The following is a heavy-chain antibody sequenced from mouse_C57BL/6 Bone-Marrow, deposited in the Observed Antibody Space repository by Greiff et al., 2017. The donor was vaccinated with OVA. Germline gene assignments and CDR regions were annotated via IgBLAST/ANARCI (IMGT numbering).Heavy chain of an antibody. D-gene: IGHD1-1*01. V-gene: IGHV1-4*01. CDR3: TRRTVVRDFDV. CDR1: GYTFTSYT. CDR2: INPSSGYT. J-gene: IGHJ1*03. Sequence: VKLQESGAELARPGASVKMSCKASGYTFTSYTMHWVKQRPGQGLEWIGYINPSSGYTKYNQKFKDKATLTADKSSSTAYMELRSLTSEDSAVYYCTRRTVVRDFDVWGTGTTVTVSS.